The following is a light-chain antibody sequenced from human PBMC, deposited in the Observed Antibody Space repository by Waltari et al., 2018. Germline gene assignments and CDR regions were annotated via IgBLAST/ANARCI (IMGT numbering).Light chain of an antibody. CDR1: SSDVGGYNS. CDR3: CSYAGSNVV. J-gene: IGLJ2*01. V-gene: IGLV2-11*01. Sequence: QSALTQPRSVSGSHGQSVTISCTGPSSDVGGYNSVSWYQQHPGKAPTLMIYDVSKRPSGVPDRFSGSKSGNTASLTISGLQAEDEADYYCCSYAGSNVVFGGGTKLTVL. CDR2: DVS.